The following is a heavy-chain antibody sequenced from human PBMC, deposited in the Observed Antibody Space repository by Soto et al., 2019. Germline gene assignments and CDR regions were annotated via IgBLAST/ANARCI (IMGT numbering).Heavy chain of an antibody. CDR1: GFTFSIYG. CDR2: ISYDGSNK. V-gene: IGHV3-30*18. CDR3: AKAWXPSHQKRHYYYYYGMDV. D-gene: IGHD1-1*01. Sequence: AGGSLRLSCAASGFTFSIYGMHWVRQAPGKGLEWVAVISYDGSNKYYADSVKGRFTISRDSSKNTLYLQMNSLRAEDTAVYYCAKAWXPSHQKRHYYYYYGMDVWGQGTTVTVSS. J-gene: IGHJ6*02.